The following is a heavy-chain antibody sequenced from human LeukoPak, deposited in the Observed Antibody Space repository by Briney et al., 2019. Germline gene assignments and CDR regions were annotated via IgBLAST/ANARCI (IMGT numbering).Heavy chain of an antibody. CDR1: GFTFSSYA. CDR3: AKGGFNYYDSS. D-gene: IGHD3-22*01. J-gene: IGHJ4*02. CDR2: ISGSGGST. V-gene: IGHV3-23*01. Sequence: GGSLRLSCAASGFTFSSYAMSWVRQAPGKGLEWVSAISGSGGSTYYVDSVKGRFTISRDNSKNTLYLQMNSLRAEDTAVYYCAKGGFNYYDSSGGQGTLVTVSS.